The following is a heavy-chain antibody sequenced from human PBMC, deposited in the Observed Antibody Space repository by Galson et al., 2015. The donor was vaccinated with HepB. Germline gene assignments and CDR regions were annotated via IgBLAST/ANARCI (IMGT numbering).Heavy chain of an antibody. CDR1: GYSFPSYW. CDR3: ARQRLGELSLNPHSDY. Sequence: QSGAEVKKPGESLRISCKGSGYSFPSYWISWVRQMPGKGLEWMGRIDPSDSYTNYSPSFQGHVTISADKSISTAYLQWSSLKASDTAMYYCARQRLGELSLNPHSDYWGQGTLVTVSS. J-gene: IGHJ4*02. CDR2: IDPSDSYT. D-gene: IGHD3-16*02. V-gene: IGHV5-10-1*01.